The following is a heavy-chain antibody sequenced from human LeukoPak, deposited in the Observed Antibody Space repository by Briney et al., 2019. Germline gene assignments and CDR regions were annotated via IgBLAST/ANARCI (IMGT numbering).Heavy chain of an antibody. V-gene: IGHV1-24*01. Sequence: ASVKVSCKVSGYTLTELSMHRVRQAPGKGLEWMGGFDPEDGETIYAQKFQGRVTMTEDTSTDTAYMELSSLRSEDTAVYYCATAPRIAAAGYYFDYWGQGTLVTVSS. J-gene: IGHJ4*02. CDR1: GYTLTELS. D-gene: IGHD6-13*01. CDR3: ATAPRIAAAGYYFDY. CDR2: FDPEDGET.